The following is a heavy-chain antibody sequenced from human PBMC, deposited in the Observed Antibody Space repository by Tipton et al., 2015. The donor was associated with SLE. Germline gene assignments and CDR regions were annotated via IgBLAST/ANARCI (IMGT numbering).Heavy chain of an antibody. CDR2: ISSSGSTI. V-gene: IGHV3-48*03. D-gene: IGHD5-18*01. CDR3: ARVGIQLWYNYYYYMDV. Sequence: SLRLSCAASGFTFSSYEMNWVRQAPGKGLEWVSYISSSGSTIYYADSVKGRFTISRDNAKNSLYLQMNSLRAEDTAVYYCARVGIQLWYNYYYYMDVWGKGGRGTV. J-gene: IGHJ6*03. CDR1: GFTFSSYE.